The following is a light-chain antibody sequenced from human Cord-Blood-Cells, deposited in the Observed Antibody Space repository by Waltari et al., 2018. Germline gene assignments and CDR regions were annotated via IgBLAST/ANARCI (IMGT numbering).Light chain of an antibody. CDR3: CSYAGSSTWV. CDR2: EGS. V-gene: IGLV2-23*01. J-gene: IGLJ3*02. Sequence: QPALTQPASVSGSPGQSITIPCTRTSSDVGRYNLFSWYQQPPGKAPKLMIYEGSKRPSGVSNRFSGSKSGNTASLTISGLQAEDEADYYCCSYAGSSTWVFGGGTKLTVL. CDR1: SSDVGRYNL.